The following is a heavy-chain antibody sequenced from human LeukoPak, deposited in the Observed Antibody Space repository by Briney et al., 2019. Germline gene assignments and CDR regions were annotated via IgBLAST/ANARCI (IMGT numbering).Heavy chain of an antibody. J-gene: IGHJ6*03. CDR3: ATAKPVVVVAANAYYYYMDV. D-gene: IGHD2-15*01. CDR1: GASFSGYY. V-gene: IGHV4-34*01. Sequence: EPSETLSLTCAVYGASFSGYYWSWIRQPPGKGLEWIGEINHRGSTNYNPSLKSRVTISVDTSKNQFSLKLSSVTAADTAVYYCATAKPVVVVAANAYYYYMDVWGKGTTVTVSS. CDR2: INHRGST.